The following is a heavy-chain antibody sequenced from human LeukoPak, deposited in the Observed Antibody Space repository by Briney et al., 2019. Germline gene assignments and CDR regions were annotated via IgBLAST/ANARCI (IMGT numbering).Heavy chain of an antibody. CDR2: MSPNSGNT. V-gene: IGHV1-8*01. CDR3: ARGRLPKYSSGWYWPLDAFDI. Sequence: ASVKVSCKASGYTFTSYDINWVRQATGQGLEWMGWMSPNSGNTGYAQKFQGRVTMTRNTSISTAYMELSSLRSEDTAVYYRARGRLPKYSSGWYWPLDAFDIWGQGTMVTVSS. D-gene: IGHD6-19*01. J-gene: IGHJ3*02. CDR1: GYTFTSYD.